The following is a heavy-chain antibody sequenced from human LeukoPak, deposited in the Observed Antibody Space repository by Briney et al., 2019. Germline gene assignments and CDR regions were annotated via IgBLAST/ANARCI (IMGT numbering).Heavy chain of an antibody. CDR2: ISGNGGST. D-gene: IGHD4-17*01. V-gene: IGHV3-23*01. Sequence: GGSLRLSCVASGFTFSNYAMSWVRRAPGKGLEWVSAISGNGGSTNYADSVKGRFTISRDNSKNALYLQMNSLRAEDTALYYCARAPGEGWFDPWGQGTLVTVSS. CDR3: ARAPGEGWFDP. J-gene: IGHJ5*02. CDR1: GFTFSNYA.